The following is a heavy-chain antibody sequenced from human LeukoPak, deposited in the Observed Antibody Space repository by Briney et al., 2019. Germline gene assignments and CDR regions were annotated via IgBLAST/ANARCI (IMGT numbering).Heavy chain of an antibody. J-gene: IGHJ4*02. CDR1: GGSISSSYY. Sequence: PSGTLSLTCAVSGGSISSSYYWSWIRQPPGKGLEWIGYINYSGSTNYNPSLKSRVTISVDTSKNQFSLKLSSVTAADTAVYYCARDGYSYGFFDYWGQGTLVTVSS. V-gene: IGHV4-61*01. CDR2: INYSGST. D-gene: IGHD5-18*01. CDR3: ARDGYSYGFFDY.